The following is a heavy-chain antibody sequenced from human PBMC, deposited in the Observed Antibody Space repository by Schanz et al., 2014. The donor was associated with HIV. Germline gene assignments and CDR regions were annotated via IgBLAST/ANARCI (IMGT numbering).Heavy chain of an antibody. CDR2: INHSGST. J-gene: IGHJ2*01. Sequence: QVQLQQWGAGLLKPSETLSLTCAVYGGSFSVYSWSWIRQPPGKGLQWIGEINHSGSTNYNPSLKSRVTISVDTSKNQFSLKLNSVTAADTAMYYCAREDVSYWSFDLWGRGTLVTVSS. CDR3: AREDVSYWSFDL. CDR1: GGSFSVYS. V-gene: IGHV4-34*01. D-gene: IGHD3-10*02.